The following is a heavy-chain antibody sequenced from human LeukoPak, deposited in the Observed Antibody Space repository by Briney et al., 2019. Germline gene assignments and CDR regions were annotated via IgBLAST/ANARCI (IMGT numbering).Heavy chain of an antibody. CDR1: GFTFSTYA. D-gene: IGHD6-19*01. Sequence: PGGSLRLSCAASGFTFSTYAMSWVRQAPGKGLEWVSGISGSGGDTYFADSVKGRFTISRDHSKNTVFLQMDSLRVEDTAVYYCAKTTAGYSSGRYPGWPIDYWGQGTLVTVSS. J-gene: IGHJ4*02. CDR3: AKTTAGYSSGRYPGWPIDY. V-gene: IGHV3-23*01. CDR2: ISGSGGDT.